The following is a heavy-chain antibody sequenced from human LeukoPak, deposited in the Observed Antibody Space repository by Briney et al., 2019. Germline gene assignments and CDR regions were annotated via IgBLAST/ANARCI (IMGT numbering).Heavy chain of an antibody. Sequence: GGSLRLSCAASGFTFSSNWMSWVRQAPGKGLEWVANIRQDGSEKYYVDSVKGRFTISRDNAKNSLYLQMNSLRAEDTAVYYCARGGRYGDYSFDYWGQGALVTVSS. CDR1: GFTFSSNW. V-gene: IGHV3-7*02. CDR3: ARGGRYGDYSFDY. D-gene: IGHD4-17*01. J-gene: IGHJ4*02. CDR2: IRQDGSEK.